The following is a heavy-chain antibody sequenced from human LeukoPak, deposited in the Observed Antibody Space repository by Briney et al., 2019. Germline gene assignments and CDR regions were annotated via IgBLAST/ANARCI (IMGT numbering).Heavy chain of an antibody. V-gene: IGHV3-23*01. CDR3: AKHPRWELPYYYYYMDV. CDR1: GFTFSSYG. D-gene: IGHD1-26*01. J-gene: IGHJ6*03. Sequence: GGSLRLSCAASGFTFSSYGMTWVRQAPGKGLEWVSIITGSGDSTYHADSVKGRFTISRDNSKNTLYLQMNSLRAEDTAVYYCAKHPRWELPYYYYYMDVWGKGTTVTVSS. CDR2: ITGSGDST.